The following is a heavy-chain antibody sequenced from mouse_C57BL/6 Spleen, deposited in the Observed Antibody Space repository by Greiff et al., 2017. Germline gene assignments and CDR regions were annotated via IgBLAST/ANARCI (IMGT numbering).Heavy chain of an antibody. CDR3: ARWGLRTPFAY. Sequence: QVQLQQPGAELVMPGASVKLSCKASGYTFTSYWMHWVKQRPGQGLEWIGEIDPSDSYTNYNQKFKGKSTLTIDKSSSTAYMQLSSLTSEDSAVYYCARWGLRTPFAYWGQGTLVTVSA. CDR2: IDPSDSYT. V-gene: IGHV1-69*01. J-gene: IGHJ3*01. CDR1: GYTFTSYW. D-gene: IGHD2-4*01.